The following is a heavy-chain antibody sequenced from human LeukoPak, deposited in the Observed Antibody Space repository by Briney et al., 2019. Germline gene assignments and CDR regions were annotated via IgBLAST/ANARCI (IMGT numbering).Heavy chain of an antibody. V-gene: IGHV3-23*01. J-gene: IGHJ1*01. Sequence: SGGSLRLSCAASGFTFSSYAMSWVRQAPGKGLEWVSAISGSGGSTYYADSVKGRFTISRDNSKNTLYLQMNSLRAEDTAVYYCAKDWYSSGYSPEYFQHWGQGTLVTVSS. CDR3: AKDWYSSGYSPEYFQH. CDR2: ISGSGGST. CDR1: GFTFSSYA. D-gene: IGHD6-19*01.